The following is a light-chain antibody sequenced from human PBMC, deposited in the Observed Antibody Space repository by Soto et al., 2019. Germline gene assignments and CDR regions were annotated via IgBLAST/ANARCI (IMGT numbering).Light chain of an antibody. CDR2: AAS. CDR3: QQYYSYPSLT. Sequence: DIQLTQSPSFLSASVGDRGTITCRACQGISSYLAWYQQKPGKAPKLLIYAASTLQSGVPSRFSGSGSGTDFTLTISCLQSEDFATYYCQQYYSYPSLTFGGGTKVDIK. J-gene: IGKJ4*01. V-gene: IGKV1-9*01. CDR1: QGISSY.